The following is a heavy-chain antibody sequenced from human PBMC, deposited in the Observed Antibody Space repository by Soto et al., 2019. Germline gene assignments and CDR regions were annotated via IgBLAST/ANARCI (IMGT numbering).Heavy chain of an antibody. CDR3: ARPKMYYYDSSGEYYFDY. CDR2: IIPIFGTA. Sequence: SVKVSCKASGGTFSSYAISWVRQAPGQGLEWMGGIIPIFGTANYAQKFQGRVTITADESTSTAYMELSSLRSEDTAVYYCARPKMYYYDSSGEYYFDYWGQGTLVTVSS. J-gene: IGHJ4*02. CDR1: GGTFSSYA. D-gene: IGHD3-22*01. V-gene: IGHV1-69*13.